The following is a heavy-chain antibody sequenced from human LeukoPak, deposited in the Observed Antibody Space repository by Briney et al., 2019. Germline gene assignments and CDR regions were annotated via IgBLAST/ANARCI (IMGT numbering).Heavy chain of an antibody. CDR2: MSGSGGST. J-gene: IGHJ4*02. D-gene: IGHD1-1*01. V-gene: IGHV3-23*01. Sequence: GGSLRLSCAASGFTFSSYGMSWVRQAPGKGLEWVSAMSGSGGSTYYADSVKGRFTISRDNAKNLLYLQMDSLRVEDTAIYYCARDPRTVRIWGQGTLVTVSS. CDR1: GFTFSSYG. CDR3: ARDPRTVRI.